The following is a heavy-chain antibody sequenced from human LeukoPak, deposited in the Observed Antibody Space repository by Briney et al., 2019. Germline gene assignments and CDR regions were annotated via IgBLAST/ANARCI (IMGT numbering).Heavy chain of an antibody. J-gene: IGHJ4*02. CDR3: ARSRGLTTVTPGGHYFDY. V-gene: IGHV3-23*01. CDR1: GLAFSASA. Sequence: GGSLRLSCAASGLAFSASAMSWVRQAPGKGLEWVSVLSGSGGSTYYADSVKGRFTISRDNSKNTLYLQMNSLRAEDTAVYYCARSRGLTTVTPGGHYFDYWGQGTLVTVSS. CDR2: LSGSGGST. D-gene: IGHD4-17*01.